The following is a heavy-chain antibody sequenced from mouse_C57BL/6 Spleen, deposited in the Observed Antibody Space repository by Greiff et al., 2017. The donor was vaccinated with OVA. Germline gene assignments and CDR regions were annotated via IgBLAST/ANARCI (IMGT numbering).Heavy chain of an antibody. CDR2: IHPNSGST. CDR1: GYTFTSYW. Sequence: QVQLQQPGAELVKPGASVTLSCKASGYTFTSYWMHWVKQRPGQGLEWIGMIHPNSGSTNYNEKFKSKATLTVDKSSSTADMQLSSLTSEDSAVYYCAKGVYGSSDFDYWGQGTTLTVSS. CDR3: AKGVYGSSDFDY. V-gene: IGHV1-64*01. J-gene: IGHJ2*01. D-gene: IGHD1-1*01.